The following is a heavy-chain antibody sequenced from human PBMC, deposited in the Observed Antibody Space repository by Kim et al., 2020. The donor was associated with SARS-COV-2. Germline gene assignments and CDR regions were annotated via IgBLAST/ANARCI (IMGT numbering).Heavy chain of an antibody. D-gene: IGHD6-25*01. J-gene: IGHJ4*02. Sequence: YADSVKGRFTISRDNAKNTLYLQMNSLRAEETAVYYCARDFAATGTDFDYWGQGTLVTVSS. CDR3: ARDFAATGTDFDY. V-gene: IGHV3-74*01.